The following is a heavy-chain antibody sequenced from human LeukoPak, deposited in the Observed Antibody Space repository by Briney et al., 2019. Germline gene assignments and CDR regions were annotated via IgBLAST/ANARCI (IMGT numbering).Heavy chain of an antibody. CDR3: ASQDLVVVPAATARDYYYYMDV. CDR1: GGTFSSYA. Sequence: SVKVSCKASGGTFSSYAISWVRQAPGQGLEWMGGIIPIFGTANYAQKFQARVTITADESTSTAYMELSSLRSEDTAVYYCASQDLVVVPAATARDYYYYMDVWGKGTTVTVSS. J-gene: IGHJ6*03. D-gene: IGHD2-2*01. CDR2: IIPIFGTA. V-gene: IGHV1-69*13.